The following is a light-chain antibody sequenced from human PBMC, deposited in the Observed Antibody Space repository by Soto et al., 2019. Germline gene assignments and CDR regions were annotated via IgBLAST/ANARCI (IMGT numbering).Light chain of an antibody. CDR3: QQYGSSPPLS. J-gene: IGKJ4*01. V-gene: IGKV3-20*01. CDR2: GAY. Sequence: DIVLTQSPGTLSLSPGDSATLSCRASQSVTSSYLAWYQQKPGQAPRLIIYGAYSRATGIPDRFSGSGSGTDFTLTISRLEPEDFAVYYCQQYGSSPPLSCGGGTKVDIK. CDR1: QSVTSSY.